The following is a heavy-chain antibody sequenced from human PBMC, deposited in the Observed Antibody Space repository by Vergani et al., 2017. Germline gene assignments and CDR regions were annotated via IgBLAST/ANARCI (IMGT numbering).Heavy chain of an antibody. CDR2: INHSGST. CDR1: GGSISSSSYY. CDR3: ARGGFTKTFHKPYYLRMDV. J-gene: IGHJ6*02. V-gene: IGHV4-39*07. D-gene: IGHD1-26*01. Sequence: QLQLQESGPGLVKPSETLSLTCTVSGGSISSSSYYWGWIRQPPGKGLEWIGEINHSGSTNYNPSLKSRVTISVDTSKNQFSLKLSSVTAADTAVYYCARGGFTKTFHKPYYLRMDVWGQGTTVTVSS.